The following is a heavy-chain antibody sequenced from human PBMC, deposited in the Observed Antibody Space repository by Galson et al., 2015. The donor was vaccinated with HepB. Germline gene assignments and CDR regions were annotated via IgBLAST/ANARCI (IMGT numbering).Heavy chain of an antibody. D-gene: IGHD2-15*01. V-gene: IGHV1-69*04. J-gene: IGHJ5*02. CDR2: IIPILGIA. CDR1: GGTFSSYA. CDR3: ARDLTYCSGGSCYPNWFDP. Sequence: SVKVSCKASGGTFSSYAISWVRQAPGQGLERMGRIIPILGIANYAQKFQGRVTITADKSTSTAYMELSSLRSEDTAVYYCARDLTYCSGGSCYPNWFDPWGQGTLVTVSS.